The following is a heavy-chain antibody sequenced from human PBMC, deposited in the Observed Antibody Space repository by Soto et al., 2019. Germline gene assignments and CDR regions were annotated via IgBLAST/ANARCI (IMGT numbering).Heavy chain of an antibody. CDR2: INHDSGTI. CDR3: ARDRGYTGYDVAY. CDR1: GFTFSRYA. J-gene: IGHJ4*02. D-gene: IGHD5-12*01. V-gene: IGHV3-48*01. Sequence: EVQLVESGGGLVQPGGSLRLSCAASGFTFSRYAMNWVRQAPGKGLEWVSYINHDSGTIYYADSVKGRFTFSRDNANNLLSLHMNGLRAEDAAVYYCARDRGYTGYDVAYWGQGTLVTVSS.